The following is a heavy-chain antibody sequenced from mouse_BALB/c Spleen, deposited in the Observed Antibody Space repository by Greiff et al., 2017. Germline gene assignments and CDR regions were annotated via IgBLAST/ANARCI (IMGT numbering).Heavy chain of an antibody. CDR3: ARLGYDVDY. D-gene: IGHD2-2*01. CDR2: ISSGSSTI. CDR1: GFTFSSFG. Sequence: EVQVVESGGGLVQPGGSRKLSCAASGFTFSSFGMHWVRQAPEKGLEWVAYISSGSSTIYYADTVKGRFTISRGNPKNTLFLQMTSLRSEDTAMYYCARLGYDVDYWGQGTTLTVSS. V-gene: IGHV5-17*02. J-gene: IGHJ2*01.